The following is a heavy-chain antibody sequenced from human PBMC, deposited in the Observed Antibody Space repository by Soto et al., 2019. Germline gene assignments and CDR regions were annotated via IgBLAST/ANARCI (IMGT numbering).Heavy chain of an antibody. D-gene: IGHD6-19*01. CDR1: GFTFSSYA. CDR3: AKGGLKTGIAVAGTRTDY. V-gene: IGHV3-23*01. Sequence: QPGGSLRLSCAASGFTFSSYAVSWVRQAPGKGLEWVSAISGSGGSTYYADSVKGRFTISRDNSKNTLYLQMNSLRAEDTAVYYCAKGGLKTGIAVAGTRTDYWGQGTLVTVSS. J-gene: IGHJ4*02. CDR2: ISGSGGST.